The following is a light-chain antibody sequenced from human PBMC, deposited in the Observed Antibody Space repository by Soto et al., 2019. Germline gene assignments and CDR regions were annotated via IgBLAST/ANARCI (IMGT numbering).Light chain of an antibody. V-gene: IGLV1-40*01. CDR2: GNS. Sequence: QAVVTQPPSVSGAPGQRVTISCTGSSSNIGAHYDVHWYQQLPGTAPKLLIYGNSNRPSGVPDRFSGSKSDTSASLAITGLQAEDEADYYCQSYDNSLSVYVFGTGTKLTVL. CDR3: QSYDNSLSVYV. CDR1: SSNIGAHYD. J-gene: IGLJ1*01.